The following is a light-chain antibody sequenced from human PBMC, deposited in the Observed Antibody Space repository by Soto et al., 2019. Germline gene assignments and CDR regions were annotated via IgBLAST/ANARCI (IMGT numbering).Light chain of an antibody. Sequence: QAVVTQPPSASGTPGQRVTISCSGSSSNIGSNTVNWYQQLPGTAPKLLIYSNNQRPSGVPDRFSGSKSGTSASLAISGLQSEDEADYYCAAWDASLNGLFGGGTKLTVL. V-gene: IGLV1-44*01. CDR1: SSNIGSNT. CDR3: AAWDASLNGL. J-gene: IGLJ2*01. CDR2: SNN.